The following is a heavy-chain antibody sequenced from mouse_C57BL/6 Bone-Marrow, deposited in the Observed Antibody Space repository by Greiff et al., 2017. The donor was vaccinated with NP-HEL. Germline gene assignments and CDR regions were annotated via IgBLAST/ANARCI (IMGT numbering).Heavy chain of an antibody. D-gene: IGHD2-5*01. CDR1: GYTFTSYW. J-gene: IGHJ4*01. CDR2: IYPSDSET. Sequence: QVQLQQPGAELVRPGSSVKLSCKASGYTFTSYWMDWVKQRPGQGLEWIGNIYPSDSETHYNQKFKDKATLTVDKSSSTAYMQLSSLTSEDSAVYYCGREGYYSNSGAMDYWGQGTSVTVSS. V-gene: IGHV1-61*01. CDR3: GREGYYSNSGAMDY.